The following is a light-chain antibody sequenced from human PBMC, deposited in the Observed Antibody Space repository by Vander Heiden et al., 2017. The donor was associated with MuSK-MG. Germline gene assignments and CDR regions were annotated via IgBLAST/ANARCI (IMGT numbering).Light chain of an antibody. V-gene: IGKV1-5*01. Sequence: DIQMTQSPSTLSASVGDRVTITCRASQSISSWLAWYQQKPGKGPKLLIYDASSLESRVPSRLRRCGSRTEFTLTIRSLQPDDFTTYSSQRYKNYPLAFGPGTKREIK. J-gene: IGKJ3*01. CDR3: QRYKNYPLA. CDR2: DAS. CDR1: QSISSW.